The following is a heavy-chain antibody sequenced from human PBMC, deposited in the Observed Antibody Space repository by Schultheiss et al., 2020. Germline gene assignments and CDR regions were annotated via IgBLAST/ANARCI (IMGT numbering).Heavy chain of an antibody. Sequence: ESLKISCAASGFTFSGSAMHWVRQASGKGLEWVGRIRSKANSYATAYAASVKGRFTISRDDSKNTAYLQMNSLKTEDTAVYYCTSSSPTGTPSTWGQGTLVTVSS. V-gene: IGHV3-73*01. CDR2: IRSKANSYAT. D-gene: IGHD1-7*01. J-gene: IGHJ5*02. CDR3: TSSSPTGTPST. CDR1: GFTFSGSA.